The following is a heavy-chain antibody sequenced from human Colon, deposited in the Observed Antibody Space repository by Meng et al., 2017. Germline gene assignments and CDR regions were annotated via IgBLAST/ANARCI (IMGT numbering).Heavy chain of an antibody. D-gene: IGHD5-24*01. CDR3: AREAEMATRKLTYYYGMDV. CDR1: GFTFSSYW. Sequence: GESLKISCAASGFTFSSYWMHWVRQAPGKGLVWVSRINSDGSSTSYADSVKGRFTISRDNAKNTLYLQMNSLRAEDTAMYYCAREAEMATRKLTYYYGMDVWGQGTTVTVSS. V-gene: IGHV3-74*01. CDR2: INSDGSST. J-gene: IGHJ6*02.